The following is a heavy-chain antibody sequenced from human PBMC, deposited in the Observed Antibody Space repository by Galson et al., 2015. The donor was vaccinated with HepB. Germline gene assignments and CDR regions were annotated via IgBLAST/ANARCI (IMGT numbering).Heavy chain of an antibody. CDR3: ARLGSSG. CDR2: IYYSGST. Sequence: PGKGLEWIGYIYYSGSTNYNPSLKSRVTISVDTSKNQFSLKLSSVTAADTAVYYCARLGSSGCGQGTLVTVSS. D-gene: IGHD6-19*01. V-gene: IGHV4-59*08. J-gene: IGHJ4*02.